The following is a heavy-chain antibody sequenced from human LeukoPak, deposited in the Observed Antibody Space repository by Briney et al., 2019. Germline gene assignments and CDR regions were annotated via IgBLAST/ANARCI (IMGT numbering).Heavy chain of an antibody. CDR2: VTSSSDTS. Sequence: PGGSLRLSCVASGLTFSTYAMGWVRQAPGKGLEWVSAVTSSSDTSYYADSVKGRFTISRDNSKNTLYLQMNSLRAEDTAVYYCAREIAAAGSTPFDYWGQGTLVTVSS. V-gene: IGHV3-23*01. D-gene: IGHD6-13*01. J-gene: IGHJ4*02. CDR3: AREIAAAGSTPFDY. CDR1: GLTFSTYA.